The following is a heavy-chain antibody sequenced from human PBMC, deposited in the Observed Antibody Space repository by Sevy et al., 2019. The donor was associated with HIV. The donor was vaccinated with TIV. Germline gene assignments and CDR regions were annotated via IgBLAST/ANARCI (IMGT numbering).Heavy chain of an antibody. V-gene: IGHV3-21*01. CDR1: GFTFSSYN. CDR3: ARVVAYCSRGSCFPGYYYGMDV. Sequence: GGSLRLSCAASGFTFSSYNMNWVRQAPGKGLEWVSSISSSSNYIYYADSMKGRFTISRDNAKNSLYLQMNSLRAEDTAVYYYARVVAYCSRGSCFPGYYYGMDVWGQGTTVLVSS. J-gene: IGHJ6*02. CDR2: ISSSSNYI. D-gene: IGHD2-15*01.